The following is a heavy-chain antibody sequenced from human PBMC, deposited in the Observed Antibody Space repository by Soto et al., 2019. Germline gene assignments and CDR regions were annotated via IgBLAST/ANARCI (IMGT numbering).Heavy chain of an antibody. V-gene: IGHV1-18*01. D-gene: IGHD2-15*01. Sequence: ASVKVSCKASGYTFTSYGISWVRQAPGQGLEWMGWISAYNGNTNYAQKLQGRVTMTTDTSTSTAYMERGGLESADTALFYCARIRLPGGSQGSRVFVIGGKGKMV. J-gene: IGHJ3*02. CDR1: GYTFTSYG. CDR2: ISAYNGNT. CDR3: ARIRLPGGSQGSRVFVI.